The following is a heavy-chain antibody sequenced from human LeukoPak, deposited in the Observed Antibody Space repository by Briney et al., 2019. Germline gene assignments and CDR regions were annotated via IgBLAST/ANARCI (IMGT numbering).Heavy chain of an antibody. D-gene: IGHD1-26*01. CDR1: GFTFDDYA. CDR2: ISWNSGSI. V-gene: IGHV3-9*01. CDR3: AKGATVDY. J-gene: IGHJ4*02. Sequence: GGSLRLSCAASGFTFDDYAMHWVRQAPGKGLEWVSGISWNSGSIGYADSVKGRFTISRDNAKNSLYLQMNSLRAGDTALYYCAKGATVDYWGQGTLVTVSS.